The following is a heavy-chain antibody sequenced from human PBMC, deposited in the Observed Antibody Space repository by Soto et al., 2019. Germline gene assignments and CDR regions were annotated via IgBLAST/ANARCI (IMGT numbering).Heavy chain of an antibody. CDR2: ISAYNGNT. Sequence: ASVKVSCKASGYTFTSYGISWVRQAPGQGLEWMGWISAYNGNTNYAQKLQGRVTMTTDTSTSTAYMELSSLRSEDTAVYYCARGRVAATLSFYYYGMDVWGQGTTVTVSS. CDR1: GYTFTSYG. V-gene: IGHV1-18*04. CDR3: ARGRVAATLSFYYYGMDV. J-gene: IGHJ6*02. D-gene: IGHD2-15*01.